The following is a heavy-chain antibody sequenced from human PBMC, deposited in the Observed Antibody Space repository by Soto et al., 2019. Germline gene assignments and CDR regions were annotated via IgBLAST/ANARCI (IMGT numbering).Heavy chain of an antibody. CDR2: INAGNGNT. CDR1: GYTFTSYA. V-gene: IGHV1-3*01. D-gene: IGHD2-15*01. J-gene: IGHJ6*02. Sequence: ASVKVSCKASGYTFTSYAMHWVRQAPGQRLEWMGWINAGNGNTKYSQKFQGRVTITRDTSASTAYMELSSLRSEDTAVYYCARSRGYCSGGSCRGGEYYGMDVWGQGTTVTVSS. CDR3: ARSRGYCSGGSCRGGEYYGMDV.